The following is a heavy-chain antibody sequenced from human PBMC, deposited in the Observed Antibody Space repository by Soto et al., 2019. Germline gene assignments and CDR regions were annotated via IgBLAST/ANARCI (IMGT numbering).Heavy chain of an antibody. J-gene: IGHJ4*02. D-gene: IGHD3-22*01. Sequence: GASVKVSCKASGFTFTSSAVQWVRQARGQRLEWIGWIVVGSGNTNYAQKFQERVTITRDMSTSTAYMELNSLRSEDTAVYYCAADLDYYDSSGYYYRYDYWGQGTLVTVS. CDR3: AADLDYYDSSGYYYRYDY. CDR2: IVVGSGNT. CDR1: GFTFTSSA. V-gene: IGHV1-58*01.